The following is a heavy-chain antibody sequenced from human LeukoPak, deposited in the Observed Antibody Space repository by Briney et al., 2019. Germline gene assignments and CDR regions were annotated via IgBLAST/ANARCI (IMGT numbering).Heavy chain of an antibody. D-gene: IGHD1-7*01. CDR2: IYGADYTT. Sequence: GESLKISCKGSGYSFTSYWIGWVRQMPGKGLEWMGVIYGADYTTIYSPPFHGQITLSADKSISTAYLQWTSLKASDTAMYYCARRPAGTRTFDYWGQGALVTVSS. CDR3: ARRPAGTRTFDY. J-gene: IGHJ4*02. V-gene: IGHV5-51*01. CDR1: GYSFTSYW.